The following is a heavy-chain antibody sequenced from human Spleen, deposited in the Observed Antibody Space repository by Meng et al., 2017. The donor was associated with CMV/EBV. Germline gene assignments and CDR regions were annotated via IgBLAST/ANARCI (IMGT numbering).Heavy chain of an antibody. CDR1: GGPISIYY. V-gene: IGHV4-4*07. J-gene: IGHJ5*02. CDR2: IYTSGST. CDR3: ARAHGYCSGGSCSEYNWFDP. D-gene: IGHD2-15*01. Sequence: QVQLRCAVPGLVQPSESLSLTCTVSGGPISIYYGSWIRQPAGKGLEWIGRIYTSGSTNYNPSLKSRVTMSVDTSKNQFSLKLSSVTAADTAVYYCARAHGYCSGGSCSEYNWFDPWGQGTLVTVSS.